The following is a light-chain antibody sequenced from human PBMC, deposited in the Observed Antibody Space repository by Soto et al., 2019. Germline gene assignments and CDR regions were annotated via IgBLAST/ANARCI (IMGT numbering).Light chain of an antibody. V-gene: IGKV2-40*01. Sequence: DVVMTQTPLSLSVAPGQPASISCKSSQSLLHITGETFLFWYLQKPGQSPQLLIYTLSYRASGVPDRFSGSGSGTDFTLKISRVEPEDSAIYFCQHYISSQWTFGQWTFGQGTKVDIK. CDR2: TLS. CDR1: QSLLHITGETF. J-gene: IGKJ1*01. CDR3: QHYISSQWTFGQWT.